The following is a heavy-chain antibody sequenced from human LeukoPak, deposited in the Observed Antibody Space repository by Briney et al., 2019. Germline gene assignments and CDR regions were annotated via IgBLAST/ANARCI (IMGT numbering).Heavy chain of an antibody. Sequence: GGSLRLSCAPSVVTLSVITIGAVSQAPGKGLEWVAVIYTGGSTHSADAVKGRFTISRDIPRNTTYLQMNSLRVEDTPVYYCATDERAVFGVGVFNIWGQGTLVTVSS. V-gene: IGHV3-66*01. D-gene: IGHD3-3*01. CDR2: IYTGGST. J-gene: IGHJ4*02. CDR3: ATDERAVFGVGVFNI. CDR1: VVTLSVIT.